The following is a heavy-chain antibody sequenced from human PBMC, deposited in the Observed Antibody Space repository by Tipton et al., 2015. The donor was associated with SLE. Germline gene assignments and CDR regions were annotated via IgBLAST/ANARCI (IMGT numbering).Heavy chain of an antibody. CDR3: VVCSPSSCSYFDY. Sequence: LRLSCTVSGGSITNKNYYWGWIRQPAGKGLEWIGRIYTGGNTKYNPSLESRVTLSVDASKDQFSLRLTSVTAADTAVYYCVVCSPSSCSYFDYWGQGRLVTVSS. CDR1: GGSITNKNYY. CDR2: IYTGGNT. D-gene: IGHD2-2*01. J-gene: IGHJ4*02. V-gene: IGHV4-4*07.